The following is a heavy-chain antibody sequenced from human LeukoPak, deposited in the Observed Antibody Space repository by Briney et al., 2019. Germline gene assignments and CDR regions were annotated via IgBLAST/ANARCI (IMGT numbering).Heavy chain of an antibody. CDR1: GFTFSSYA. J-gene: IGHJ4*02. Sequence: GGSLRLSCATSGFTFSSYAMSWVRQSPGKGLEWVSGIKGSGANTFYADSVNGRFTISIDNSKNTLYLQMNSLGAEDTALYYCAKDVGDFWRPLDDWGQGTLVTVSS. D-gene: IGHD3-3*01. CDR2: IKGSGANT. CDR3: AKDVGDFWRPLDD. V-gene: IGHV3-23*01.